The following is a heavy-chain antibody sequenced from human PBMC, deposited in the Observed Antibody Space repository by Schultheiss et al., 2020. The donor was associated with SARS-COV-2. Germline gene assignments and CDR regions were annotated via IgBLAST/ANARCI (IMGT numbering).Heavy chain of an antibody. V-gene: IGHV3-7*01. CDR3: AREMATILLAFDI. J-gene: IGHJ3*02. Sequence: GGSLRLSCAASGFTFSSYWMSWVRQAPGKGLEWVANIKQDGSEKYYVDSVKGRFTISRDNAKNSLYLQMNSLRAEDTAVYYCAREMATILLAFDIWGQGTMVTVSS. D-gene: IGHD5-24*01. CDR2: IKQDGSEK. CDR1: GFTFSSYW.